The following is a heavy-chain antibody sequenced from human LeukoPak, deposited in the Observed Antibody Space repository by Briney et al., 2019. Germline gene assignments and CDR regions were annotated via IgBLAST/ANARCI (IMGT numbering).Heavy chain of an antibody. CDR1: GASISSGNSY. Sequence: SETLSLTCTVSGASISSGNSYWSRIRQPAGKGLEWIGRIYTSENTNYNPSLKSRVTISVDTSRNQFSLKLRSVTAADTAVYYCARVRGGSYNYGLGYIDYWGQGTLVLVSS. D-gene: IGHD5-18*01. CDR3: ARVRGGSYNYGLGYIDY. CDR2: IYTSENT. J-gene: IGHJ4*02. V-gene: IGHV4-61*02.